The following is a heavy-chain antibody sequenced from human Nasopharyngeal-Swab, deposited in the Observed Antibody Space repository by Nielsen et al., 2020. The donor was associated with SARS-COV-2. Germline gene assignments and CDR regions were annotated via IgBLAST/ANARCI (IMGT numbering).Heavy chain of an antibody. CDR3: AEDYIRRGSN. J-gene: IGHJ4*02. CDR2: ISGGTGGT. V-gene: IGHV3-23*01. Sequence: GESLKISCAASGFTFSSYAMSWVRQAPGKGLERVSAISGGTGGTFYADSVKGRFTISRDNSKNTLFLQMNSLRAEDTAVYYCAEDYIRRGSNWGQGTLVTVSS. CDR1: GFTFSSYA. D-gene: IGHD2-15*01.